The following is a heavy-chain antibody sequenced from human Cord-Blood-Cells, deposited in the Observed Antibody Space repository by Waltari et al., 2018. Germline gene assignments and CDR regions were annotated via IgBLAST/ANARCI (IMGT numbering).Heavy chain of an antibody. Sequence: TNYNPSLKSRVTISVDTSKNQFSLKLSSVTAADTAVYYCASLHTYGDYVRGYYYGMDVWGQGTTVTVSS. D-gene: IGHD4-17*01. V-gene: IGHV4-59*01. J-gene: IGHJ6*02. CDR3: ASLHTYGDYVRGYYYGMDV. CDR2: T.